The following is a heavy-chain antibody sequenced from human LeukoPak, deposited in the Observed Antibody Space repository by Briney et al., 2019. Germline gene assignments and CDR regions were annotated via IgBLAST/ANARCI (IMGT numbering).Heavy chain of an antibody. D-gene: IGHD6-13*01. CDR2: INSDGSST. CDR1: GFTFSSYW. J-gene: IGHJ4*02. CDR3: ARGGSRTYFDY. V-gene: IGHV3-74*01. Sequence: GGSLRLSCAASGFTFSSYWMHWVRQAPGKGLVWVSRINSDGSSTTYADSVKGRFTISRDNAKNTLYLQMNSLRAEDTAVYYWARGGSRTYFDYWGQGTLVTVSS.